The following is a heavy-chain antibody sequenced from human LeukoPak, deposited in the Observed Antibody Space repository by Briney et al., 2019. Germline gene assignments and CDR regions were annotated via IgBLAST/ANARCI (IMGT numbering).Heavy chain of an antibody. CDR2: ISPGSSTI. J-gene: IGHJ4*02. Sequence: GGSLRLSCAASGFTFSSYNMNWVRQAPGKGLEWVSYISPGSSTIYYADSVKGRFTISRDNAKNSLYLQMNSLRDEDTAMYYCARAKSGSAGGFDYWGQGTLVAVSS. V-gene: IGHV3-48*02. CDR1: GFTFSSYN. CDR3: ARAKSGSAGGFDY. D-gene: IGHD3-10*01.